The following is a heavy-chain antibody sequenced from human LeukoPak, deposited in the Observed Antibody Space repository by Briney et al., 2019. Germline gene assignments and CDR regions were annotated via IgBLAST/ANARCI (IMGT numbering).Heavy chain of an antibody. J-gene: IGHJ4*02. CDR2: IYHSGST. D-gene: IGHD1-7*01. V-gene: IGHV4-30-2*01. CDR3: ARGRTGTTSTREGIVDFDY. CDR1: GGSISSGGYS. Sequence: SQTLSLTCAVSGGSISSGGYSWSWIRQPPGKGLEWIGYIYHSGSTYYNPSLKSRVTISVDRSKNQFSLELSSVTAADTAVYYCARGRTGTTSTREGIVDFDYWGQGTLVTVSS.